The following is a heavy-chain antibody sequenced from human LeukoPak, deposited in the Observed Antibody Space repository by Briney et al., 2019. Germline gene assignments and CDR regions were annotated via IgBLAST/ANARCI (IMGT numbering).Heavy chain of an antibody. J-gene: IGHJ4*02. CDR2: ISSSSSTI. CDR3: ARGAYYYED. V-gene: IGHV3-48*01. CDR1: GFALSSHS. Sequence: EPGGSLRLSCAASGFALSSHSMNWVRQAPGKGLEWVSYISSSSSTIYYADSVKGRFTISRDNAKNSLYLQMNSLRAEDTAVYYCARGAYYYEDWGQGTLVTVSS. D-gene: IGHD3-22*01.